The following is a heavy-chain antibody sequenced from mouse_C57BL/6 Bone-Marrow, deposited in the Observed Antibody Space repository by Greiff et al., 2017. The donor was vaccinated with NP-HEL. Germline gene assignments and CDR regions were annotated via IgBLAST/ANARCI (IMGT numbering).Heavy chain of an antibody. V-gene: IGHV1-26*01. CDR1: GYTFTDYY. J-gene: IGHJ2*01. Sequence: EVQLQQSGPELVKPGASVKISCKASGYTFTDYYMNWVTQSHGKSLEWIGDLNPNNGGTSYNQKFKGKATLTVDKSSSTAYMELRSLTSEDSAVYYCAMVGYYGKGYWGQGTTLTVSS. CDR2: LNPNNGGT. D-gene: IGHD1-1*01. CDR3: AMVGYYGKGY.